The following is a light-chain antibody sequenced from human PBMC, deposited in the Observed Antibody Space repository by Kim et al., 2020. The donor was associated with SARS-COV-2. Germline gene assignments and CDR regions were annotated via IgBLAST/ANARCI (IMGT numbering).Light chain of an antibody. V-gene: IGLV3-27*01. CDR1: VLAKKY. Sequence: SYELTQPSSVSVSPGQTARITCSGDVLAKKYARWFQQKPGQAPVLVIYKDSEWPSGIPERLSGSSSGTTVTLTISGAQVEDEADYYCYSAADNNLIFGGGTQLTVL. CDR2: KDS. J-gene: IGLJ2*01. CDR3: YSAADNNLI.